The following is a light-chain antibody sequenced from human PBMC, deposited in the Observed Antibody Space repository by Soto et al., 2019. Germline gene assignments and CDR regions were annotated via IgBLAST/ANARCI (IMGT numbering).Light chain of an antibody. J-gene: IGKJ3*01. CDR3: QQHNGYR. Sequence: DIQLTQSPSFLSASVGDRVTITCRASQGISNYLAWYQQKPGKAPKLLIYAASTLQSGVPSRFSGSGSGTEFTITLSSLHPEDFEIYYCQQHNGYRFGPGTKVDIK. V-gene: IGKV1-9*01. CDR2: AAS. CDR1: QGISNY.